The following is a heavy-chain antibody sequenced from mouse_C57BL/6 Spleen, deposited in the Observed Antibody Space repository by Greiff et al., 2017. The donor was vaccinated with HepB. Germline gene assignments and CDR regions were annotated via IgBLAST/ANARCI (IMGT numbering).Heavy chain of an antibody. CDR3: ARSGTIYYDYDAWFAY. V-gene: IGHV1-82*01. Sequence: VKLQESGPELVKPGASVKISCKASGYAFSSSWMNWVKQRPGKGLEWIGRIYPGDGDTNYNGKFKGKATLTADKSSSTAYMQLSSLTSEDSAVYFCARSGTIYYDYDAWFAYWGQGTLVTVSA. CDR1: GYAFSSSW. CDR2: IYPGDGDT. D-gene: IGHD2-4*01. J-gene: IGHJ3*01.